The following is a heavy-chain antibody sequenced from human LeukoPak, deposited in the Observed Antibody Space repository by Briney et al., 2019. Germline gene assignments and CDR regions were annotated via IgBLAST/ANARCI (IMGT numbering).Heavy chain of an antibody. V-gene: IGHV3-43*02. D-gene: IGHD6-19*01. CDR3: AKDNDLRGIAVAGLDY. CDR1: GFTFDDYA. Sequence: PGGSLRLSCAASGFTFDDYAMHWVRKAPEKRLEWVSLISGDGGSTYYADSVKGRFTISRDNSKNSLYLQMNSLRTEDTALYYCAKDNDLRGIAVAGLDYWGEGTLVTVSS. J-gene: IGHJ4*02. CDR2: ISGDGGST.